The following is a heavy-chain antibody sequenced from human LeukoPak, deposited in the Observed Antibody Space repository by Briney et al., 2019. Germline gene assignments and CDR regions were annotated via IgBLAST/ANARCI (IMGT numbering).Heavy chain of an antibody. Sequence: GGSLRLSYAASGFTFSSYGMHWVRQAPGKGLEWVAVIWYDGSNKYYADSVKGRITISRDNAKNSLYLQMNSLRAEDTALYYCAKDTSARIGSAFDYWGRGTLVTVSS. CDR3: AKDTSARIGSAFDY. D-gene: IGHD6-6*01. J-gene: IGHJ4*02. CDR2: IWYDGSNK. CDR1: GFTFSSYG. V-gene: IGHV3-33*03.